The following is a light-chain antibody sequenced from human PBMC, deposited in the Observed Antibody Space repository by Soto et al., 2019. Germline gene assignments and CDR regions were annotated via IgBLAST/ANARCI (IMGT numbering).Light chain of an antibody. J-gene: IGKJ5*01. CDR3: QHRGVWPVS. CDR2: GAS. V-gene: IGKV3D-20*02. Sequence: EIVLMQSPGTLSLSTGERATLSCRASQTFTTSSLAWYQQKPGQAPRLLISGASNRATGIPARFSGSGSGTDFTLTITSLEPEDFAVYYCQHRGVWPVSFGQGTRLEIK. CDR1: QTFTTSS.